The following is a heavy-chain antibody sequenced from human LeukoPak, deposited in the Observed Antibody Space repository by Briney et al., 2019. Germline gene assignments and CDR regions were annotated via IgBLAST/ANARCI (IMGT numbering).Heavy chain of an antibody. V-gene: IGHV4-59*01. CDR3: ARLRGNYFPDF. CDR2: IHYSGST. D-gene: IGHD2/OR15-2a*01. Sequence: ETLSLTCAVSGASMSNYYWTWIRQPPGKGLEWIAYIHYSGSTNYNPSLKSRVAITVDTSANQFSLKLTSMTPADTAVYYCARLRGNYFPDFWGQGTLVTVSS. J-gene: IGHJ4*02. CDR1: GASMSNYY.